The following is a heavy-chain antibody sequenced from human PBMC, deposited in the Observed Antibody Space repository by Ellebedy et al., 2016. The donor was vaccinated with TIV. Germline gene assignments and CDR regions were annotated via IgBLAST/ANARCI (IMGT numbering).Heavy chain of an antibody. CDR2: INPDSGAT. Sequence: ASVKVSCKASGYTFTDYYVHWVRQAPGQGLEWMGWINPDSGATNYAQKFQGWVTVTRDTSISTVYMDLRRLKSDDTALFYCARVIRGSSGFDSWGQGTLVTVSS. CDR1: GYTFTDYY. D-gene: IGHD1-26*01. CDR3: ARVIRGSSGFDS. J-gene: IGHJ4*02. V-gene: IGHV1-2*04.